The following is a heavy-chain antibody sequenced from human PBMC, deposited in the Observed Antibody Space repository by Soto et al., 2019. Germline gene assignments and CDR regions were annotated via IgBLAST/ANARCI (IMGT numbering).Heavy chain of an antibody. CDR1: GFTFSSYW. D-gene: IGHD6-13*01. CDR2: INSDGSST. J-gene: IGHJ3*02. CDR3: ASFPPPAAQHEGGDAFDI. Sequence: GESLKISCAASGFTFSSYWMHWVRQAPGKGLVWVSRINSDGSSTSYADSVKGRFTISRDNAKNTLYLQMNSLRAEDTAVYYCASFPPPAAQHEGGDAFDIGGQGTMVTVSS. V-gene: IGHV3-74*01.